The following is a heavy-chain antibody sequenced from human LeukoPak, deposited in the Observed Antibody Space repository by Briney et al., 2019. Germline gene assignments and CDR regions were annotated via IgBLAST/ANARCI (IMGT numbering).Heavy chain of an antibody. Sequence: SETPSLTCTVSGYSISSGYFWGWIRQPPGKGLEWIGYIYYSGSTNYNPSLKSRVTISVDTSKNQFSLKLSSVTAADTAVYYCARVRVFDWLIDYWGQGTLVTVSS. CDR3: ARVRVFDWLIDY. V-gene: IGHV4-38-2*02. J-gene: IGHJ4*02. D-gene: IGHD3-9*01. CDR2: IYYSGST. CDR1: GYSISSGYF.